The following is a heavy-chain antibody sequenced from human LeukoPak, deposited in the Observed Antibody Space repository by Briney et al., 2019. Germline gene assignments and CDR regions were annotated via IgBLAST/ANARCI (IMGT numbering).Heavy chain of an antibody. CDR3: ARGFGGRLQFDY. D-gene: IGHD2-15*01. Sequence: SETLSLTCTVSGGSISSGGYYWSWIRQHPGKGLEWIGYISYSGSTYYNPSLKSRVNISVDTSKNQFSLKLGSVTAADTAVYYCARGFGGRLQFDYGGQGTLVTVSS. V-gene: IGHV4-31*03. CDR2: ISYSGST. J-gene: IGHJ4*02. CDR1: GGSISSGGYY.